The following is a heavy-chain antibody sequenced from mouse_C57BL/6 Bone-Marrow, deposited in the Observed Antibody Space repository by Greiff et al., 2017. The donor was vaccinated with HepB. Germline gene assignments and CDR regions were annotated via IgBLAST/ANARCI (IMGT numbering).Heavy chain of an antibody. CDR3: ARGYDYDYFDD. J-gene: IGHJ2*01. Sequence: EVKLMESGGGLVKPGGSLKLSCAASGFTFSDYGMHWVRQAPEKGLEWVAYISSGSSTIYYADTVKGRFTISRDNAKNTLFLQMTSLRSEDTAMYYCARGYDYDYFDDWGQGTTLTVSS. CDR2: ISSGSSTI. D-gene: IGHD2-4*01. V-gene: IGHV5-17*01. CDR1: GFTFSDYG.